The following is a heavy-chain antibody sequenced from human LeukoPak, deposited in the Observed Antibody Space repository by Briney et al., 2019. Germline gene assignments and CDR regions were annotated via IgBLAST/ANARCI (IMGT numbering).Heavy chain of an antibody. Sequence: GGSLRLSCAASGFTDSSNYMTWVRQAPGKGLEWVSIIYSGGSTSYADSVKGRFTISRDNSKNTLYLQMNSLRAEDTAVYYCARDVVGATYFDWGQGTLVTVSS. J-gene: IGHJ4*02. CDR3: ARDVVGATYFD. D-gene: IGHD1-26*01. CDR1: GFTDSSNY. V-gene: IGHV3-53*01. CDR2: IYSGGST.